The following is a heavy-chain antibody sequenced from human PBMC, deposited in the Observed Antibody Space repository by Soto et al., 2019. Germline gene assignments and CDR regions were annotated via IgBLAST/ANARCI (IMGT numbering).Heavy chain of an antibody. CDR2: IISSSRHI. D-gene: IGHD6-19*01. CDR1: GFTFSSYN. V-gene: IGHV3-21*01. CDR3: ASVSDSSGWPFDY. Sequence: GGSLTLSCAASGFTFSSYNMNWVRQAPGKGLEWVSSIISSSRHIYYTDSMTGRSTISRHNAKNSTYQQTNRQRTKATDVYYCASVSDSSGWPFDYWGQGTLVTVSS. J-gene: IGHJ4*02.